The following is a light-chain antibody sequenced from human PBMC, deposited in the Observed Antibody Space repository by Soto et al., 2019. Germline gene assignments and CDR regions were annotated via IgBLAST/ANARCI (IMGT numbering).Light chain of an antibody. CDR2: GAS. Sequence: EIVLTQSPGTLSLSPGERATLSCRASQSVASTYLAWYQQSPGQAPRLLIYGASSRATGIADRFSGSGSGTDFTLTISRLEPEDFAVYYCQQYGSSPLTF. CDR1: QSVASTY. CDR3: QQYGSSPLT. V-gene: IGKV3-20*01. J-gene: IGKJ1*01.